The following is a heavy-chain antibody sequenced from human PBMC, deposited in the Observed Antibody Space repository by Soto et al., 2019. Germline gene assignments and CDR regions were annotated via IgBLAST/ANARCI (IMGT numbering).Heavy chain of an antibody. V-gene: IGHV4-59*01. J-gene: IGHJ4*02. D-gene: IGHD3-10*01. CDR2: VYSSGST. Sequence: SETLSLTCTVSGGSIRNYYWSWIRQPPGKGLEWIGYVYSSGSTHYNPSLQSRVTISVDTSKNQFSLKLSSVTAADTAVYYCARLDARGFWVYYFDYWGQGTLVTVSS. CDR3: ARLDARGFWVYYFDY. CDR1: GGSIRNYY.